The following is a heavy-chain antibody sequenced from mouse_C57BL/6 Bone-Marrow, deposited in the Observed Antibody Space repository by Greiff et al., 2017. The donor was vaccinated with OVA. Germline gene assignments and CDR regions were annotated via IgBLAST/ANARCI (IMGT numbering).Heavy chain of an antibody. D-gene: IGHD1-1*01. CDR2: IDPSDSYT. V-gene: IGHV1-69*01. CDR1: GYTFTSYW. CDR3: ARSYGSPNWYFDV. J-gene: IGHJ1*03. Sequence: VKLQQPGAELVMPGASVKLSCKASGYTFTSYWMHWVKQRPGQGLEWIGEIDPSDSYTNYNQKFKGKSTLTVDKSSSTAYMQLSSLTSEDSAVYYCARSYGSPNWYFDVWGTGTTVTVSS.